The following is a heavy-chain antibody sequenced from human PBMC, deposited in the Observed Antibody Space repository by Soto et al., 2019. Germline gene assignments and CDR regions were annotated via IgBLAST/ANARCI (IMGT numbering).Heavy chain of an antibody. CDR3: ARTIFYGSGNIDY. CDR2: ISGSGGTT. CDR1: GFTFSSYA. Sequence: PGGSLRLSCAASGFTFSSYAMSWVRQAPGKGLEWVSAISGSGGTTYYADSVKGRFTISRDNAKNSLYLQMNSLRDEDTAVYYCARTIFYGSGNIDYWGQGTLVTVSS. J-gene: IGHJ4*02. V-gene: IGHV3-23*01. D-gene: IGHD3-10*01.